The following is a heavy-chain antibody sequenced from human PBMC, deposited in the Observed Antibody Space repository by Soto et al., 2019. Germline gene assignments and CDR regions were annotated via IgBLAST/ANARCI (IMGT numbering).Heavy chain of an antibody. CDR3: ARDGVIAARPRGFDY. D-gene: IGHD6-6*01. CDR1: GGTFSSYA. CDR2: IIPIFGTA. J-gene: IGHJ4*02. V-gene: IGHV1-69*13. Sequence: SVKVSCKASGGTFSSYAISWVRQAPGQGLEWMGGIIPIFGTANYAQKFQGRVTITADESTSTAYMELSSLRSEDTAVYYCARDGVIAARPRGFDYWGQGTLVTVS.